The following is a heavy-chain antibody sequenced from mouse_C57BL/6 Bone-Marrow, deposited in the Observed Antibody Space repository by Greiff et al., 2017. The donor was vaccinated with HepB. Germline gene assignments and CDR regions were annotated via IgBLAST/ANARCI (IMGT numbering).Heavy chain of an antibody. CDR2: IDPGSGNT. CDR3: ARGDCDY. CDR1: GYTFTDYY. Sequence: QVQLQQSGPELVKPGASVKISCKASGYTFTDYYINWVKQRPGQGLEWIGWIDPGSGNTKYNEKFKGKATLTVDTSSSTAYMQLSSLTSEDSAVYFWARGDCDYWGQGTTLTVSS. J-gene: IGHJ2*01. V-gene: IGHV1-84*01.